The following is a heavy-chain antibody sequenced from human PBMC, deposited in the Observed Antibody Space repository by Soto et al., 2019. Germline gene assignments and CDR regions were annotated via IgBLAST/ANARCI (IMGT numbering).Heavy chain of an antibody. CDR2: INAGNGNT. D-gene: IGHD4-4*01. CDR1: GYTFTSYA. J-gene: IGHJ5*02. CDR3: AGDPDSHYNDSHASSYP. Sequence: ASVKVSCKASGYTFTSYAMHWVRQAPGQRLEWMGWINAGNGNTKYSQKFQGRVTISADKFTGTAYMELTGLRSDDTAVYYCAGDPDSHYNDSHASSYPWGQGTLVTVS. V-gene: IGHV1-3*01.